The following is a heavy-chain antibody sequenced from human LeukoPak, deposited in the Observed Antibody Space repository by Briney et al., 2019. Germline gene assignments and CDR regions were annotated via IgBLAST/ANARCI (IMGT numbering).Heavy chain of an antibody. CDR3: ARDWSGDTAMVSYYYYYGMDV. CDR2: ISAYNGNT. D-gene: IGHD5-18*01. Sequence: ASVNVSCKASGYTFTSYGISWVRQAPGQGLEWMGWISAYNGNTNYAQKLQGRATMTTDTSTSTAYMELRSLRSDDTAVYYCARDWSGDTAMVSYYYYYGMDVWGQGTTVTVSS. V-gene: IGHV1-18*01. CDR1: GYTFTSYG. J-gene: IGHJ6*02.